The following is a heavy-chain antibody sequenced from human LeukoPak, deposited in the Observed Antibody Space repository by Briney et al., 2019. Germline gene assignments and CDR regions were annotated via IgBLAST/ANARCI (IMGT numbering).Heavy chain of an antibody. V-gene: IGHV3-7*04. CDR3: ARGGYSGPFYFDY. D-gene: IGHD5-12*01. CDR2: IKQDGSEK. Sequence: GGSLRLSCGASGFTFSSYWMSWVRQAPGKGLEWVANIKQDGSEKYYVDSVKGRFTISRDNAKNSLYLQMNSLRAEDTAVYYCARGGYSGPFYFDYWGQGTLVTVSS. J-gene: IGHJ4*02. CDR1: GFTFSSYW.